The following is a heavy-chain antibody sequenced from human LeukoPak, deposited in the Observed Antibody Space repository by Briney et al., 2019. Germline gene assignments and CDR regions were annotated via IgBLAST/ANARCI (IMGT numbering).Heavy chain of an antibody. CDR1: GGSISSSSYH. CDR3: ARWGSWYFDY. CDR2: IHYSRST. D-gene: IGHD6-13*01. V-gene: IGHV4-39*07. J-gene: IGHJ4*02. Sequence: SETLSLTCTVSGGSISSSSYHWGWIRQPPGKGLEWIGSIHYSRSTYYNPSLKSRVTISVDKSKNQFSLKLSSVTAADTAVYYCARWGSWYFDYWGQGTLVTVSS.